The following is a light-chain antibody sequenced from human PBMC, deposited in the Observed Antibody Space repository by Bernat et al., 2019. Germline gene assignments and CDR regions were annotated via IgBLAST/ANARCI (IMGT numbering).Light chain of an antibody. CDR3: QQCSSYIT. J-gene: IGKJ5*01. CDR1: QSIGGW. CDR2: QAS. Sequence: DIQMTQSPSTLSASVGDRVTISCRASQSIGGWLAWYQQKPGKAPKLLIYQASNLESGVPSRFSGSGSGTEFTLTISSLQPDDSATYYCQQCSSYITFGQGTRLEIK. V-gene: IGKV1-5*03.